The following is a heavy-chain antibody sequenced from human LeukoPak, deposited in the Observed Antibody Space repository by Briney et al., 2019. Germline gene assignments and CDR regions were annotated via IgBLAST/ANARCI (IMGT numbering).Heavy chain of an antibody. CDR3: ARGPGSSWFDY. J-gene: IGHJ4*02. CDR2: LSPNSGVT. D-gene: IGHD6-13*01. V-gene: IGHV1-2*02. Sequence: ASVRVSCKASGYTFTVDYIHWVRQAPGQGLEWMGWLSPNSGVTHFAQKFQGRVTMTRDTSIGTAYMELNSMEFDDTAVYYCARGPGSSWFDYWGQGTLVTVSS. CDR1: GYTFTVDY.